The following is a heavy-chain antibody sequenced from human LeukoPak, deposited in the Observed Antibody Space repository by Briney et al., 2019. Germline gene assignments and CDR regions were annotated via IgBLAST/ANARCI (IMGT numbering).Heavy chain of an antibody. J-gene: IGHJ4*02. D-gene: IGHD5-24*01. Sequence: HPGGSLRLSCAASGFTIDDYAMHWVRQAPGKGLEWVSGISWNSGSIGYADSVKGRFTISRDNAKNSLYLQMNSLRAEDTALYYCAKDVEMATSGVFDYWGQGTLVTVSS. V-gene: IGHV3-9*01. CDR1: GFTIDDYA. CDR2: ISWNSGSI. CDR3: AKDVEMATSGVFDY.